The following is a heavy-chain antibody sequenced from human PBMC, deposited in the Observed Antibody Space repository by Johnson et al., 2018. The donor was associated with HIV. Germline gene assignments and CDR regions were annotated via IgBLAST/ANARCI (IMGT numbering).Heavy chain of an antibody. Sequence: QVQLVESGGGVVQPGRSLRLSCAASGFTFSSYAMHWVRQAPGKGLEWVAVISYDGSNKYYADSVKGRFTISRDNSKNTLYLQMNSLRAEDTAVYYWARDWRGDSSGYYYFFSFDIWGQGTMVTVSS. V-gene: IGHV3-30-3*01. CDR1: GFTFSSYA. CDR2: ISYDGSNK. J-gene: IGHJ3*02. CDR3: ARDWRGDSSGYYYFFSFDI. D-gene: IGHD3-22*01.